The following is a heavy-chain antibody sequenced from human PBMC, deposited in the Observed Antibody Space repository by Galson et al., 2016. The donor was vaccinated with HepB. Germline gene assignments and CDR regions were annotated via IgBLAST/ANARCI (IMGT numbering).Heavy chain of an antibody. V-gene: IGHV6-1*01. Sequence: CAISGDSVSNNTVTWNWIRQSPSRGLEWLGRTYYRSWWSTDYAPSVKSRITINPDTSKNQFSLQLDSVSPDDTAIYFCARANDVVGAFLLWGQGTVVSISS. CDR3: ARANDVVGAFLL. D-gene: IGHD2-15*01. CDR2: TYYRSWWST. J-gene: IGHJ3*01. CDR1: GDSVSNNTVT.